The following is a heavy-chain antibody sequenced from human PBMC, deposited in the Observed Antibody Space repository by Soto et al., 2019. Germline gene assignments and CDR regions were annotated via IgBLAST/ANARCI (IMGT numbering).Heavy chain of an antibody. Sequence: NPSETLSLTCVVSGDSISTNNWWSWVRQPPGKGLEWIGEIYHGGSTNYNPSLKSRVTISVDKSNNQFSLKMSSVTAADTAIYYCARVRGIVVISPALEDSYFDPWGPGNLVTVSS. D-gene: IGHD2-2*01. CDR3: ARVRGIVVISPALEDSYFDP. CDR1: GDSISTNNW. V-gene: IGHV4-4*02. CDR2: IYHGGST. J-gene: IGHJ5*02.